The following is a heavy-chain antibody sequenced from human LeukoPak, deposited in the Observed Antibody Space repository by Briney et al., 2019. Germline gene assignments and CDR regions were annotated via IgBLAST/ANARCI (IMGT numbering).Heavy chain of an antibody. CDR3: ARLGYCSGGSCYENQHYYYGMDV. J-gene: IGHJ6*02. CDR2: ISSSSSYI. D-gene: IGHD2-15*01. V-gene: IGHV3-21*01. CDR1: GFTFSSYS. Sequence: SGGSLRLSCAASGFTFSSYSMNWVRQAPGKGLEWVSSISSSSSYIYYADSVKGRFTISRDNAKNSLYLQMNSLRAEDTAVYYCARLGYCSGGSCYENQHYYYGMDVWVQGTTVTVSS.